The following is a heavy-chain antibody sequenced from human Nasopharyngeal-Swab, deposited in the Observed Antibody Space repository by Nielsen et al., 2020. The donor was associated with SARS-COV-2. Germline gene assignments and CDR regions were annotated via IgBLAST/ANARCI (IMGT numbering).Heavy chain of an antibody. Sequence: GESLKISCAASGFTFSDYYMSWIRQAPGKGLEWVSYISSSGSTIYYADSVKGRFTISRDNAKNSLYLQMNSLRAEDTAVYYRARDETSGQWLVTPFDYWGQGTLVTVSS. CDR2: ISSSGSTI. J-gene: IGHJ4*02. D-gene: IGHD6-19*01. CDR3: ARDETSGQWLVTPFDY. CDR1: GFTFSDYY. V-gene: IGHV3-11*01.